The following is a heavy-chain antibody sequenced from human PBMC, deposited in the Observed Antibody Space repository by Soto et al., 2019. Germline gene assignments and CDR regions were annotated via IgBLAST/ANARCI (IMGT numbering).Heavy chain of an antibody. V-gene: IGHV3-23*01. CDR3: AKVPSDKPRNTIFGVVTSDYYFDY. Sequence: AGGSLRFSCAASGFTFSSYAMSWVRQAPGKGLEWVSAISGSGGSTYYADSVKGRFTISRDNSKNTLYLQMNSLRAEDTAVYYCAKVPSDKPRNTIFGVVTSDYYFDYWGQGTLVTVSS. J-gene: IGHJ4*02. CDR1: GFTFSSYA. D-gene: IGHD3-3*01. CDR2: ISGSGGST.